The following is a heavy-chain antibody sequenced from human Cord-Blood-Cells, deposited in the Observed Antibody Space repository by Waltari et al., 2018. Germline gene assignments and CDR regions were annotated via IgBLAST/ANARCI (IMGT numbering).Heavy chain of an antibody. V-gene: IGHV4-34*01. Sequence: QVQLQQWGAGLLKPSETLSLTCAVYGGSFSGYYWSWIRQPPGKGLEWIGEINHSGSPNYTPSLKIRGTISVDTSKNQFSLKLSSVTAADTAVYYCARGGGAAGTSFDYWGQGTLVTVSS. CDR1: GGSFSGYY. CDR2: INHSGSP. D-gene: IGHD6-13*01. CDR3: ARGGGAAGTSFDY. J-gene: IGHJ4*02.